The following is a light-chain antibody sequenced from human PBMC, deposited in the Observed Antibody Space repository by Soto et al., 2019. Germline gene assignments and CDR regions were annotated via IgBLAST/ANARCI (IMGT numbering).Light chain of an antibody. Sequence: QSVLTQPASVSGSPGQSITISCTGTSSDVGGYNYVGWYQQHPGKVPRLMIYEVSNRPSGVSNRFSGSKSGSTASLTICGLQAEDEADYYCIAYTGSSTSDVFGTGTKVTVL. CDR2: EVS. V-gene: IGLV2-14*01. CDR1: SSDVGGYNY. CDR3: IAYTGSSTSDV. J-gene: IGLJ1*01.